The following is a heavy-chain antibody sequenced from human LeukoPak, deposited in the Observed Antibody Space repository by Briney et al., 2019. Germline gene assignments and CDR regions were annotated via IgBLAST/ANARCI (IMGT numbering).Heavy chain of an antibody. CDR2: ISGSGGST. D-gene: IGHD3-22*01. J-gene: IGHJ4*02. CDR1: GFTFSSYG. Sequence: PGGTLRLSCAASGFTFSSYGMSWVRQAPGKGLEWVSAISGSGGSTFYADSVKGRFTISRDNSKNTLYLQMNSLRAEDTALYYCAKDVSSGFWYFDYWGQGTLVTVSS. CDR3: AKDVSSGFWYFDY. V-gene: IGHV3-23*01.